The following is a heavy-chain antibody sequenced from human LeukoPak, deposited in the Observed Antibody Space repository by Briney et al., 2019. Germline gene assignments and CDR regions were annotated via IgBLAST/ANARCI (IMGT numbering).Heavy chain of an antibody. CDR3: ARDCSSTSCYNRIDY. CDR1: GFTFTTYE. D-gene: IGHD2-2*02. V-gene: IGHV3-21*01. CDR2: ISSSSYI. Sequence: GGSLRLSCVASGFTFTTYEMHWVRQAPGKGLEWVSSISSSSYIYYADSVKGRFTISRDNAKNSRYLQMNSLRAEDTAVYYCARDCSSTSCYNRIDYWGQGTLVTVSS. J-gene: IGHJ4*02.